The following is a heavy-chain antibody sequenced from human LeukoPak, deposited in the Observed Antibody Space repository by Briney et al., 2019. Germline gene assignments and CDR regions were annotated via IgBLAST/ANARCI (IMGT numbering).Heavy chain of an antibody. J-gene: IGHJ5*02. CDR2: INHSRST. CDR1: GGSFSGYY. V-gene: IGHV4-34*01. Sequence: PSETLSLTCAVYGGSFSGYYWSFIRQPPGKGLEWIGGINHSRSTNYNPSLKSRVTISVDTSKNQFSLKLSSVTAADTAIYYCARQHCSSSSCYFDPWGQGTLVTVSS. D-gene: IGHD2-2*01. CDR3: ARQHCSSSSCYFDP.